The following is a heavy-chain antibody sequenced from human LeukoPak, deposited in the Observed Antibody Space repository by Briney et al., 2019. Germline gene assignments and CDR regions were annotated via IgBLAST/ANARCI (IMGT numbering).Heavy chain of an antibody. CDR2: ISWNSGSI. Sequence: GGSLRLSCAASGFTFDDYAMHWVRHAPGKGLEWVSGISWNSGSIGYADSVKGRFTISRDNAKNSLYLQMNSLRAEDMALYYCAKAYYYGIITPLDYWGQGTLVTVSS. CDR1: GFTFDDYA. CDR3: AKAYYYGIITPLDY. J-gene: IGHJ4*02. V-gene: IGHV3-9*03. D-gene: IGHD3-22*01.